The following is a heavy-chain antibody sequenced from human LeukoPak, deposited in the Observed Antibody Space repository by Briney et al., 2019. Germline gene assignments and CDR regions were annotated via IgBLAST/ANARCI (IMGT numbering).Heavy chain of an antibody. J-gene: IGHJ5*02. CDR2: IYHSGNT. D-gene: IGHD6-13*01. Sequence: SETLSLTCTVSGYSISSGYYWGWIRQPPGKGLEWIGSIYHSGNTYYSPSLKSRVAISVDTSKNQFSLKLSSVTAADTAVYYCARGDYSSSWYEYNWLDPWGQGTLVTVSS. CDR3: ARGDYSSSWYEYNWLDP. CDR1: GYSISSGYY. V-gene: IGHV4-38-2*02.